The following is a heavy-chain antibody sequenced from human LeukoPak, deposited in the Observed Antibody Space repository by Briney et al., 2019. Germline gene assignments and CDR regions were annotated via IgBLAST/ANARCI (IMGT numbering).Heavy chain of an antibody. CDR1: GYTFTSYY. V-gene: IGHV1-46*01. Sequence: ASVTVSFKASGYTFTSYYMHWVRQAPGQGLEWMGIINLSGGSTSYAQKFQGRVTMTRDTSTSTVYMELSSLRSEDTAVYYCARDRYYYDSSGYQPLDYWGQGTLVTVSS. D-gene: IGHD3-22*01. CDR3: ARDRYYYDSSGYQPLDY. CDR2: INLSGGST. J-gene: IGHJ4*02.